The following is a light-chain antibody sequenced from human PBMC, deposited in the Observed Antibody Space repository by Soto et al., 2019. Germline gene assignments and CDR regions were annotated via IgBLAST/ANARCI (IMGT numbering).Light chain of an antibody. CDR3: QQRRSWPIT. CDR1: QSVSSY. Sequence: EIVLTQSPATLSLSPGERATLSCRASQSVSSYLAWYQQKPGQAPRLLIYDASNRATGIPARFSGSGSGTDFTLTIGSLEPDDFAVYYCQQRRSWPITFGQGSRLDIK. J-gene: IGKJ5*01. CDR2: DAS. V-gene: IGKV3-11*01.